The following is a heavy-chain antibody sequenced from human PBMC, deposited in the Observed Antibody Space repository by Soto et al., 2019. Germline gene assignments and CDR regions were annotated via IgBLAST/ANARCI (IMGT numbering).Heavy chain of an antibody. V-gene: IGHV3-30*18. CDR1: GFTFSSCG. D-gene: IGHD2-2*01. J-gene: IGHJ5*02. CDR2: ISYDGSNK. CDR3: AKVPAAIHNWFDP. Sequence: QVQLVESGGGVVQPGRSLRLSCAASGFTFSSCGMHWVRQAPGKGLEWVAVISYDGSNKYYADSVKGRFTISRDNSKNTLYLQMNSLRAEDTAVYYCAKVPAAIHNWFDPWGQGTLVTVSS.